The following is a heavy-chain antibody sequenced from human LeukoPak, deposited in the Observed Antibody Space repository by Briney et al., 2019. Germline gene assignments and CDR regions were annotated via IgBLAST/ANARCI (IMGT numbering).Heavy chain of an antibody. V-gene: IGHV1-8*01. CDR1: GYTFTSYD. CDR3: ARGGGSYNWFDP. D-gene: IGHD2-15*01. CDR2: MSPNSGNT. J-gene: IGHJ5*02. Sequence: ASVKVSCKASGYTFTSYDINWVRQATGQGLEWMGWMSPNSGNTGYAQKFQGRVTMTRDTSINTAYMELSNLSSEDTAVYYCARGGGSYNWFDPWGQGTLVTVSS.